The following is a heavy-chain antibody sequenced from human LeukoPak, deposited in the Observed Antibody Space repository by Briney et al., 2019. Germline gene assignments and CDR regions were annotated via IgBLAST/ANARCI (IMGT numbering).Heavy chain of an antibody. D-gene: IGHD3-10*01. CDR2: IKQDGSKK. CDR1: GFTFDSYW. V-gene: IGHV3-7*03. J-gene: IGHJ6*02. CDR3: AKDLWDITMVRDYYYGMDV. Sequence: PGGSLRLSCVASGFTFDSYWMTWVRRAPGKGLEWVANIKQDGSKKNYVDSVKGRFTISRDNAKNSLFLQMNSLRAEDTAVYYCAKDLWDITMVRDYYYGMDVWGQGTTVTVSS.